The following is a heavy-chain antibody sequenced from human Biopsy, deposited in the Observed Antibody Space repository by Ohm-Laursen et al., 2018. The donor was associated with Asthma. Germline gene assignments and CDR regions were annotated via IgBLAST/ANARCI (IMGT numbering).Heavy chain of an antibody. CDR2: IIPVFGTS. Sequence: GSSVKVSCKASGGTFSRYAISWVRQAPGQGLEWMGGIIPVFGTSNYAQKFQGRVTFTADGSTSTVYMELTSLRKEDTAVYYCARGGYYGDRRHHNGLDVWGQGTTVTVSS. CDR1: GGTFSRYA. V-gene: IGHV1-69*01. J-gene: IGHJ6*02. D-gene: IGHD4-17*01. CDR3: ARGGYYGDRRHHNGLDV.